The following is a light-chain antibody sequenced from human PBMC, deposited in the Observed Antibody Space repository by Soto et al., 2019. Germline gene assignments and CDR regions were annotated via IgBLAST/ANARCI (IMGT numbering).Light chain of an antibody. Sequence: EVVMTQSPGILSVSPGERASLSCRASQSVSGNLAWYQQTPGQAPRLLIHGASTRATGIPARFSGSGSGTDFTLTIGSLEPEDFAVYYCQQRSNWPLTFGGGTKVDIK. CDR2: GAS. V-gene: IGKV3-11*01. CDR1: QSVSGN. J-gene: IGKJ4*01. CDR3: QQRSNWPLT.